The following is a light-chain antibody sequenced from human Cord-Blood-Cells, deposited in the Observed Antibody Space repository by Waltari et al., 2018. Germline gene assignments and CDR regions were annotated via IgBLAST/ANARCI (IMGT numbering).Light chain of an antibody. Sequence: EIVLTQSPATLSLSPGERATLSCRASQSVSSYLAWYQQKPGQAPRLLIYDASNRATGIPARFSGSVSGTDFTLTSSSLEPEDFAVYYWQQRSNWPPLTFGGGTKVEIK. V-gene: IGKV3-11*01. CDR2: DAS. CDR1: QSVSSY. CDR3: QQRSNWPPLT. J-gene: IGKJ4*01.